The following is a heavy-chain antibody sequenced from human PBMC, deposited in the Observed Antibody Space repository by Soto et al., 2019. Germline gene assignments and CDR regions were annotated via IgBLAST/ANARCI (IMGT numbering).Heavy chain of an antibody. CDR2: IIPILGIA. D-gene: IGHD6-13*01. V-gene: IGHV1-69*02. Sequence: SVKVSCKASGGTFSSYTISWVRQAPGQGLEWMGRIIPILGIANYAQKFQGRVTITADKSTSTAYMELSSLRSEDTAVYYCASSMKRGSIAAAGATAYTPFDYWGQGTLVTVSS. CDR1: GGTFSSYT. CDR3: ASSMKRGSIAAAGATAYTPFDY. J-gene: IGHJ4*02.